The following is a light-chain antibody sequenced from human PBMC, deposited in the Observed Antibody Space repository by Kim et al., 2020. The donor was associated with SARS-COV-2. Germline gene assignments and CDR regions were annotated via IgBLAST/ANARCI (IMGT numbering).Light chain of an antibody. V-gene: IGKV3-15*01. CDR1: QSVSSN. Sequence: SVSPGQRATLSCRASQSVSSNLAWYQQKPGQAPRLLIYGASTRATGIPARFSGSGSGTEFTLTISSLQSEDFAVYYCQQYNNWPYTFGQGTQLEI. J-gene: IGKJ2*01. CDR2: GAS. CDR3: QQYNNWPYT.